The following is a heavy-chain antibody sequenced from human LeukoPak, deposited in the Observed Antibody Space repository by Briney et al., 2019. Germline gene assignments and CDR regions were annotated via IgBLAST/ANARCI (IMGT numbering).Heavy chain of an antibody. Sequence: RASVKVSCKASGYTVTSYGISWVRQAPGQGLEWMGWISAYNGNTNYAQKLQGRVTMTTDTSTSTAYMELRSLRSDDTAVYYCARDEYCTNGVCYTGAYYYYGMDVWGQGTTVTVSS. J-gene: IGHJ6*02. CDR1: GYTVTSYG. D-gene: IGHD2-8*01. CDR3: ARDEYCTNGVCYTGAYYYYGMDV. CDR2: ISAYNGNT. V-gene: IGHV1-18*01.